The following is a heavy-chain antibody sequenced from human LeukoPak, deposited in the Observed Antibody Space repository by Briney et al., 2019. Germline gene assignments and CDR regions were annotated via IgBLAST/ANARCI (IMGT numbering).Heavy chain of an antibody. V-gene: IGHV3-23*01. J-gene: IGHJ5*02. CDR1: GFTFSSYA. Sequence: QPGGSLRLSCAASGFTFSSYAMSWVRQAPGKGLEWVSAISGSGGSTYYADSVKGRFTVSRDNSKNTVFLQMNSLRDDDTAVYYCAKEPTFIPAYNWFDPWGQGTLVTVSS. CDR2: ISGSGGST. CDR3: AKEPTFIPAYNWFDP.